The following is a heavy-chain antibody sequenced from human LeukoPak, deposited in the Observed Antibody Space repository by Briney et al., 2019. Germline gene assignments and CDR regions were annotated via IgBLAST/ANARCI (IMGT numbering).Heavy chain of an antibody. CDR3: ARDRDSSSGTGAPLFDY. D-gene: IGHD6-13*01. J-gene: IGHJ4*02. Sequence: GESLKISCKASGYTFTGYYMHWVRQAPGQGLEWMGWINPNSGGTNYAQKFQGRVTMTRDTSISTAYMELSRLRSDDTAVYYCARDRDSSSGTGAPLFDYWGQGTLVTVSS. V-gene: IGHV1-2*02. CDR1: GYTFTGYY. CDR2: INPNSGGT.